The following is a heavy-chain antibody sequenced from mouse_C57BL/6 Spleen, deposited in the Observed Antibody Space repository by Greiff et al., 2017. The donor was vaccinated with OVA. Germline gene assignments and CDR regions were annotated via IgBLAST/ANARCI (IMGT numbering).Heavy chain of an antibody. J-gene: IGHJ4*01. CDR2: INPNNGGT. D-gene: IGHD1-3*01. V-gene: IGHV1-18*01. Sequence: EVQLQQSGPELVKPGASVKIPCKASGYTFTDYNMDWVKQSHGKSLEWIGDINPNNGGTIYNQKFKGKATLTVDKSSSTAYMELRSLTSEDTAVYYCARGRNNYVGYYAMDYWGQGTSVTVSS. CDR1: GYTFTDYN. CDR3: ARGRNNYVGYYAMDY.